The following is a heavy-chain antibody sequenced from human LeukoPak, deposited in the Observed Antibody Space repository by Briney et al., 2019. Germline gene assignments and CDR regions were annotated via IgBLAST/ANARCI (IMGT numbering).Heavy chain of an antibody. Sequence: VASVKVSCKASGGTFSSYAISWVRQAPGQGLEWMGGIIPIFGTANYAQKFQGRVTITTDESTSTAYMELSSLRSEDTAVYYCARVGGRIAAAGTDLLGYFDYWGQGTLVTVSS. J-gene: IGHJ4*02. CDR3: ARVGGRIAAAGTDLLGYFDY. CDR2: IIPIFGTA. D-gene: IGHD6-13*01. CDR1: GGTFSSYA. V-gene: IGHV1-69*05.